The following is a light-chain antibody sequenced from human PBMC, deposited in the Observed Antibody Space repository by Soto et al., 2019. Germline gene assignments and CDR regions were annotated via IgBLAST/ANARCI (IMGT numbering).Light chain of an antibody. Sequence: EIVLTQSPATLSLSPGERATLSCRASQSVATSLAWYQQRPGQAPRLLIYGASNRATGIPARFSGSGSGTDFTLTISSLEPEDFAVYYCQQRSNWPITFGQGTRLEI. V-gene: IGKV3-11*01. CDR2: GAS. CDR1: QSVATS. CDR3: QQRSNWPIT. J-gene: IGKJ5*01.